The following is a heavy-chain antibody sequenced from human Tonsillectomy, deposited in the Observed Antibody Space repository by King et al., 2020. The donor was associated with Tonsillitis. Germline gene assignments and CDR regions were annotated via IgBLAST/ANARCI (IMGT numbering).Heavy chain of an antibody. CDR3: ARVAAGSGLKGYYYYMDV. D-gene: IGHD6-19*01. Sequence: QLQESGPGLVKPSETLSLTRTVSGGSVSSRYWSWIRQPPGKELEWIGYFYYGGNTKYNPSLKSRVTISVDTSKNQFSLELTSVTAADTAMYYCARVAAGSGLKGYYYYMDVWGKGTTVTISS. CDR2: FYYGGNT. V-gene: IGHV4-59*02. J-gene: IGHJ6*03. CDR1: GGSVSSRY.